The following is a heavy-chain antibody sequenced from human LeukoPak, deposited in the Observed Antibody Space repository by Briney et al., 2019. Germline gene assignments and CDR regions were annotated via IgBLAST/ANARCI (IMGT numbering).Heavy chain of an antibody. CDR1: GFTFSSYS. Sequence: HSGGSLRLSCAASGFTFSSYSMNWFRQAPGKGLEWFSYIGSSGSPTHYADSVGGRFTISRDNAKNSLYLQMNSLRDEDTAVYFCARRPYSDTSGRLSDVWGQGTTVTVSS. CDR3: ARRPYSDTSGRLSDV. V-gene: IGHV3-48*02. J-gene: IGHJ6*02. D-gene: IGHD3-22*01. CDR2: IGSSGSPT.